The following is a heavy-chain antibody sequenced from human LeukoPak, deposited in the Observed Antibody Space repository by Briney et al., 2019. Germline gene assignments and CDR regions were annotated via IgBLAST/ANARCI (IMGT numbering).Heavy chain of an antibody. CDR3: ARAGDIVVVPAAPARFDY. CDR1: GFTFSSYS. D-gene: IGHD2-2*01. V-gene: IGHV3-21*04. J-gene: IGHJ4*02. CDR2: ISSSGSTI. Sequence: GGSLRLSCAASGFTFSSYSMNWVRQAPGKGLEWVSSISSSGSTIYYADSVKGRFTISRDNAKNSLYLQMNSLRAEDTAVYYCARAGDIVVVPAAPARFDYWGQGTLVTVSS.